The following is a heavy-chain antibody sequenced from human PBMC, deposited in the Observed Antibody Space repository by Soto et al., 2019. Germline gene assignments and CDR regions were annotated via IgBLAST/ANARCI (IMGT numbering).Heavy chain of an antibody. J-gene: IGHJ4*02. CDR3: GRDPYSGGRYYLDL. D-gene: IGHD1-26*01. Sequence: GALRDSCATSRFTFRNYGIHWVRHGPGKGLEWVAVKWVFASGGNEYYADSVKGRFAISRDDSKQTAYLEMKSLRAEDTAVYYCGRDPYSGGRYYLDLWGQGAQVIVSS. V-gene: IGHV3-33*01. CDR2: KWVFASGGNE. CDR1: RFTFRNYG.